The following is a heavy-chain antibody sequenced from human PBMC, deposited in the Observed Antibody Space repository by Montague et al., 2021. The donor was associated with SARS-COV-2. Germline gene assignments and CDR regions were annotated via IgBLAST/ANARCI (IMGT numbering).Heavy chain of an antibody. Sequence: SLRLSCAASGFTFSSYAMHWLRQAPGKGLEWVAVISYDGSNKYYADSVKGRFTISRENSKNTLYLQMNSLRAEDTAVYYCARVIVVGYYGMDVWGQGTTVTVSS. CDR1: GFTFSSYA. V-gene: IGHV3-30-3*01. D-gene: IGHD3-22*01. J-gene: IGHJ6*02. CDR2: ISYDGSNK. CDR3: ARVIVVGYYGMDV.